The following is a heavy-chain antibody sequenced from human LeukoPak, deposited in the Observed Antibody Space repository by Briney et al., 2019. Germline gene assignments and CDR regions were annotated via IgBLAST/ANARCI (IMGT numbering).Heavy chain of an antibody. J-gene: IGHJ4*02. Sequence: PGGSLRLSCAASGFTFSSYSMNWVRQAPGKGLVWVSRINSDGSSTSYADSVKGRFTISRDNAKNTLYLQMNSLRAEDTAVYYCARVEWELLGGFDYWGQGTLVTVSS. V-gene: IGHV3-74*01. D-gene: IGHD1-26*01. CDR1: GFTFSSYS. CDR2: INSDGSST. CDR3: ARVEWELLGGFDY.